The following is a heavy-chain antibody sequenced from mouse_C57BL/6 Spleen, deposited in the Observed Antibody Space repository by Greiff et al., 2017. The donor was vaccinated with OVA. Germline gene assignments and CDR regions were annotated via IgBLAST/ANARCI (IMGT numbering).Heavy chain of an antibody. D-gene: IGHD2-2*01. Sequence: QVQLQQSGAELVMPGASVKLSCKASGYTFTSYWMHWVKQRPGQGLEWIGEIDPSDSYTNYNQKFKGKSTLTVDKSSSTAYMQLSSLTSEDSAVYYCARPGNGYFDYWGQGTTLTVSS. V-gene: IGHV1-69*01. J-gene: IGHJ2*01. CDR2: IDPSDSYT. CDR1: GYTFTSYW. CDR3: ARPGNGYFDY.